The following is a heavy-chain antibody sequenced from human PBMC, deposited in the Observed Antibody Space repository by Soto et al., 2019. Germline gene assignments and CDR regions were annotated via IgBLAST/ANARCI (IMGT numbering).Heavy chain of an antibody. CDR1: GYTFTSYG. CDR2: ISAYNGNT. D-gene: IGHD3-22*01. CDR3: ARDQIWRYYYDSSGYYRFDY. Sequence: ASVKVSCKASGYTFTSYGISWVRQAPGQGLEWMGWISAYNGNTNYAQKLQGRVTMTTDTSMSTAYMELRSLRSDDTAVYYCARDQIWRYYYDSSGYYRFDYWGQGTLVTVSS. V-gene: IGHV1-18*01. J-gene: IGHJ4*02.